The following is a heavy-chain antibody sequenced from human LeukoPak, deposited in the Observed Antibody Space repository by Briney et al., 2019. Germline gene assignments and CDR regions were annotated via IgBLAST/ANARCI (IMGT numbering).Heavy chain of an antibody. V-gene: IGHV3-53*01. CDR1: GFTVSSNY. J-gene: IGHJ4*02. CDR2: IYSGGTT. CDR3: ARDSVVRGVEY. D-gene: IGHD3-10*01. Sequence: PGGSLRLSCAASGFTVSSNYMTWVRQAPGKGLEWVSVIYSGGTTYYADSVKGRFTISRDNSKNTLYLQMNSLRPEDTAVYYCARDSVVRGVEYWGQGTMVTVSS.